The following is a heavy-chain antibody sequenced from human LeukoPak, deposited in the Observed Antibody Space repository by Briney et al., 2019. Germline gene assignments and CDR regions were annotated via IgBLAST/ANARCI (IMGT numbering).Heavy chain of an antibody. D-gene: IGHD5-18*01. Sequence: QPGGSLRLSCAASGFTFSSYAMSWVRQAPGKGLEWVSAIGGNGDSTYYADSVKGRFTISRDNAKNSLFLQMNSLRAEDTAVYYCARDRGWIQHDIWGQGTMVTVSS. J-gene: IGHJ3*02. CDR1: GFTFSSYA. V-gene: IGHV3-23*01. CDR2: IGGNGDST. CDR3: ARDRGWIQHDI.